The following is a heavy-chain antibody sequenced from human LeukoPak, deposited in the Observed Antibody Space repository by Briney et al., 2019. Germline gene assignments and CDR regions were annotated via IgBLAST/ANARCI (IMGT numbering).Heavy chain of an antibody. Sequence: GGSLRLSCAASGFTFSSYWMSWVRQAPGKGLEWVANIKQDGSEKYYVDSVKGRFTISRDNSKNTLYLQMNSLGAEDTAVYYCAGVIDYYDSSGYYAYWGQGTLVTVSS. CDR2: IKQDGSEK. D-gene: IGHD3-22*01. J-gene: IGHJ4*02. CDR3: AGVIDYYDSSGYYAY. CDR1: GFTFSSYW. V-gene: IGHV3-7*03.